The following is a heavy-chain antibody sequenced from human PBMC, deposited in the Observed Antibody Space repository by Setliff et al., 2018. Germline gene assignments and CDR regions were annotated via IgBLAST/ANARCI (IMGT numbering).Heavy chain of an antibody. D-gene: IGHD3-3*01. Sequence: SETLSLTCTVYGGSFSDYYWGWIRQSPGKRPEWIAEINQSGNTNYNPSLSSRVSVSVDTPTNQFSLKVFSVTAADTAVYYCRFWSSYYKNDYWAQGTLVTVS. V-gene: IGHV4-34*01. CDR3: RFWSSYYKNDY. J-gene: IGHJ4*02. CDR2: INQSGNT. CDR1: GGSFSDYY.